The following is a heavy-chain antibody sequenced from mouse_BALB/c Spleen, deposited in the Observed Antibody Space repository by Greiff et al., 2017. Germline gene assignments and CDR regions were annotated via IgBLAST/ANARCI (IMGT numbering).Heavy chain of an antibody. Sequence: QVQLQQSGAELVKPGASVKLSCKASGYTFTSYWMHWVKQRPGQGLEWIGEIDPSDSYTNYNQKFKGKATLTVDKSSSTAYMQLSSLTSEDSAVYYCARGDGYYNYFDYWGQGTTLTVSS. D-gene: IGHD2-3*01. J-gene: IGHJ2*01. V-gene: IGHV1-69*02. CDR1: GYTFTSYW. CDR3: ARGDGYYNYFDY. CDR2: IDPSDSYT.